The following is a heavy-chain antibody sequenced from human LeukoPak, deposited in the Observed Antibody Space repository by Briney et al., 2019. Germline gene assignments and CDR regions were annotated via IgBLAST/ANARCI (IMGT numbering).Heavy chain of an antibody. D-gene: IGHD3-3*01. CDR3: ARVLPYYDFWSGYYPYYFDY. J-gene: IGHJ4*02. Sequence: SETLSLTCAVYGGSFSGYYWSWIRQPPGKGLEWIGEINHSGSTNYNPSLKSRVTISVDTSKNQFSLKLSSVTAADTAVYYCARVLPYYDFWSGYYPYYFDYWGQGTLVTVSS. V-gene: IGHV4-34*01. CDR2: INHSGST. CDR1: GGSFSGYY.